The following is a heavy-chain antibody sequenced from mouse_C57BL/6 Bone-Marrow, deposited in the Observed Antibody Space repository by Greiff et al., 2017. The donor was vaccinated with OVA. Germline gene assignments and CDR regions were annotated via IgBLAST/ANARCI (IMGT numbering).Heavy chain of an antibody. D-gene: IGHD1-1*01. CDR2: IDPSDSET. V-gene: IGHV1-52*01. CDR3: ARRLDYYGSHWYFDV. CDR1: GYTFTSYW. Sequence: VQLQQPGAELVRPGSSVKLSCKASGYTFTSYWMHWVKQRPIQGLEWIGNIDPSDSETHYNQKFKDKATLTVDKSSSTAYMQLSSLTSEDSAVYYGARRLDYYGSHWYFDVWGTGTTVTVSS. J-gene: IGHJ1*03.